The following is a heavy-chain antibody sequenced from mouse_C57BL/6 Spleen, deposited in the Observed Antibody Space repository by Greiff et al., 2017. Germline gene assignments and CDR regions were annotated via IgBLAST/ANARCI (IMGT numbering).Heavy chain of an antibody. CDR1: GYTFTDYY. J-gene: IGHJ4*01. CDR2: INPNNGGT. Sequence: VQLQQSGPELVKPGASVKISCKASGYTFTDYYMNWVKQSHGKSLEWIGDINPNNGGTSYNQKFKGKATLTVDKSSSTAYMELRSLTSEDSAVYYFYITTVVADAMDYWGQGTSVTVSS. V-gene: IGHV1-26*01. CDR3: YITTVVADAMDY. D-gene: IGHD1-1*01.